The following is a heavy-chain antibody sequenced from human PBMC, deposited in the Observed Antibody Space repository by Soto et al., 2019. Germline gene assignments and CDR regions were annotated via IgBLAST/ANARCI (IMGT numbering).Heavy chain of an antibody. D-gene: IGHD3-22*01. CDR1: GGSFSGYY. J-gene: IGHJ3*02. CDR3: ARAGEGGSSGYAFDI. Sequence: SETLSLTCAAYGGSFSGYYWSWIRQPPGKGLEWIGEINHSGSTNYNPSLKSRVTISVDTSKNQFSLKLSSVTAADTAVYYCARAGEGGSSGYAFDIWGQGTMVTVSS. CDR2: INHSGST. V-gene: IGHV4-34*01.